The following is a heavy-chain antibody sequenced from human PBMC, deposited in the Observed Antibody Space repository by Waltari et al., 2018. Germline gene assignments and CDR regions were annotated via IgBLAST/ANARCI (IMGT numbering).Heavy chain of an antibody. CDR1: EFPFSSYP. J-gene: IGHJ6*02. D-gene: IGHD3-22*01. CDR2: ISYNERNI. CDR3: ARDYCDRTNCHGMDV. V-gene: IGHV3-30*04. Sequence: QVQLVASGGGGVQPGWSLRLACAASEFPFSSYPMPSVRQAPGKGLEWVAVISYNERNIYYVDSVKGRFTISRDNSKKMLYLQMNSLRDEDTAVYYCARDYCDRTNCHGMDVWGQGTTVTVSS.